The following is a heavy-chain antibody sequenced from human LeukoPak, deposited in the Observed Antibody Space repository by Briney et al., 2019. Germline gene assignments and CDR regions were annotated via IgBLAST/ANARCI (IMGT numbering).Heavy chain of an antibody. CDR1: GGSISSYY. J-gene: IGHJ4*02. V-gene: IGHV4-4*07. CDR2: IYTSGST. Sequence: SETLSLTCTVSGGSISSYYWSWIRQPAGKGLEWIGRIYTSGSTNYNPSLKSRVTMSVDTSKNQFSLKLSSVTAADTAVYYCARGLMSIFGVARYFDYWGQGTLVTVSS. D-gene: IGHD3-3*01. CDR3: ARGLMSIFGVARYFDY.